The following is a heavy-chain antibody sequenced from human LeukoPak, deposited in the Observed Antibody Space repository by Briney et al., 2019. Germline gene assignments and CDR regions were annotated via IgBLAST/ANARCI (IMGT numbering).Heavy chain of an antibody. CDR3: ARESDRGYGGY. V-gene: IGHV4-61*02. D-gene: IGHD3-10*01. J-gene: IGHJ4*02. Sequence: SQTLSLTCTVSGGSISSGSYYWSWIRQPAGKGLEWIGRIYTSGSTNYNPSLKSQVTISVDTSKNQFSLKLSSVTAADTAVYYCARESDRGYGGYWGQGTLVTVSS. CDR2: IYTSGST. CDR1: GGSISSGSYY.